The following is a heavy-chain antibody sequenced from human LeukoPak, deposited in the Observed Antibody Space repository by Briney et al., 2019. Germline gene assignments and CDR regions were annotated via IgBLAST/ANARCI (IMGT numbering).Heavy chain of an antibody. D-gene: IGHD3-10*01. Sequence: GGSLRLSCAASGFTFSSYAMSWVRQAPGKGLEWVSAISGSGGSTYYADSVKGRFTISRDNSKNTLYLQMNSLRAEDTAVYYCAKIYGSGSYYPSGYWGQGTLATVSS. V-gene: IGHV3-23*01. CDR3: AKIYGSGSYYPSGY. CDR1: GFTFSSYA. J-gene: IGHJ4*02. CDR2: ISGSGGST.